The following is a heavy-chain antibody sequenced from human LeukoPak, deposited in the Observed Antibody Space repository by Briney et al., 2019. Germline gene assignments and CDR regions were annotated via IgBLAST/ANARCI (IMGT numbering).Heavy chain of an antibody. CDR1: GYTFTSYY. V-gene: IGHV1-46*01. CDR2: INPSGGST. J-gene: IGHJ4*02. CDR3: ARYPMIGQWLDPQFDY. D-gene: IGHD6-19*01. Sequence: GASVKVSCKASGYTFTSYYMHWVRQAPGQGLEWMGIINPSGGSTSYAQKFQGRVTMTTDTSASTAYMELRSLRSDDTAVYYCARYPMIGQWLDPQFDYWGQGTLVTVSS.